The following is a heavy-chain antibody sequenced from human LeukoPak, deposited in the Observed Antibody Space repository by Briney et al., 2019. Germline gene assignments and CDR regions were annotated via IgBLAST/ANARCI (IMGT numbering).Heavy chain of an antibody. J-gene: IGHJ4*02. CDR1: GFTFRTYA. V-gene: IGHV3-23*01. CDR3: AREVAVGIGAYNY. D-gene: IGHD6-13*01. CDR2: TSDSGDGT. Sequence: GGSLRLSCAASGFTFRTYAMSWVRQAPGKGLEWVSGTSDSGDGTYYAESVKGRFTISRDNSKNTVFLQMNSLRAEDTAVYYCAREVAVGIGAYNYWGQGTLVTVSS.